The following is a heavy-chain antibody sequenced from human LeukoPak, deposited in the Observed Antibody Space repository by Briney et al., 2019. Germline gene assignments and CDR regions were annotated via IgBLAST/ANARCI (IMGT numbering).Heavy chain of an antibody. CDR1: GGSISSYY. CDR2: TFYTGST. J-gene: IGHJ4*02. D-gene: IGHD3-22*01. V-gene: IGHV4-59*08. Sequence: SETLSLTCTVSGGSISSYYWSWIRQPPGKGLECIGYTFYTGSTNYNPSLKSRVTISVDKSKNQFSLRLSSVTAADTAVYYCARGRRYYDSSGRYFDFWGQGTLVTVSS. CDR3: ARGRRYYDSSGRYFDF.